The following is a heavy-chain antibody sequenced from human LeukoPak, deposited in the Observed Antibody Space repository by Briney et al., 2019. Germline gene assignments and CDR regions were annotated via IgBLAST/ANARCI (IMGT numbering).Heavy chain of an antibody. CDR1: GFTLSSLG. CDR2: ILYDGSNK. Sequence: GGSLRLSCAASGFTLSSLGMHWVRQAPGKGLEWVAVILYDGSNKYYADSVKGRFTISRDNSKSTLYLQMNSLRAEDTAVYYCAKPTSNSGSYLLSPFDYWGQGTLVTVSS. CDR3: AKPTSNSGSYLLSPFDY. V-gene: IGHV3-30*18. D-gene: IGHD1-26*01. J-gene: IGHJ4*02.